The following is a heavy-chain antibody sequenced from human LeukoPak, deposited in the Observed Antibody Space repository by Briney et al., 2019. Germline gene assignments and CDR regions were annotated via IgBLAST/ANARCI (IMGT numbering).Heavy chain of an antibody. CDR3: ARDDSSGYYGYYFDY. Sequence: ASVKVSCKASGYTFTSYYMHWVRQAPGQGLEWMGIINPSGGSTSYAQKFQGRVTMTRDTSTSTVYMELSRLRSEDTAVYYCARDDSSGYYGYYFDYWGQGTLVTVSS. V-gene: IGHV1-46*01. CDR2: INPSGGST. J-gene: IGHJ4*02. CDR1: GYTFTSYY. D-gene: IGHD3-22*01.